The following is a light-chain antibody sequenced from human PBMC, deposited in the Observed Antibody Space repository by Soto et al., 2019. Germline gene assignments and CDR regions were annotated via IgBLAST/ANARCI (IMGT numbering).Light chain of an antibody. V-gene: IGKV1-5*03. CDR2: KAS. Sequence: QMTQSPSTLSASVGDRVTITCRASQSISSWLAWYQQKPGKAPKLLIYKASSLESGVPSRFSGSGSGTEFTLTISSLQPDDFATYYCQQSFTFGPGTKVDIK. J-gene: IGKJ3*01. CDR1: QSISSW. CDR3: QQSFT.